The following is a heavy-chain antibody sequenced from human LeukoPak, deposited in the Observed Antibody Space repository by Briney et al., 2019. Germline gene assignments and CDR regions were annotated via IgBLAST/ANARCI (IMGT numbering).Heavy chain of an antibody. CDR1: GFTFSSYW. J-gene: IGHJ4*02. V-gene: IGHV3-23*01. CDR3: AKLIPPVDCSRTSCYGFDY. CDR2: ITSSGGDT. D-gene: IGHD2-2*01. Sequence: GGSLRLSCAASGFTFSSYWMSWVRQAPGKGLEWVSAITSSGGDTYYTDSVKGRFTVSRDNSKSALYLQMNSLRAEDTAVYYCAKLIPPVDCSRTSCYGFDYWGQGTLVTVSS.